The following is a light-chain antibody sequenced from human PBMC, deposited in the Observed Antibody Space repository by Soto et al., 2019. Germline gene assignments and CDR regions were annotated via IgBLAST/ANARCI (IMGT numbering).Light chain of an antibody. CDR3: QQYGNSPIT. V-gene: IGKV3-15*01. CDR2: GAS. J-gene: IGKJ5*01. Sequence: ERVMTQSPATLSVSPGERATLSCRASQTVSTNLAWYQLKPGQAPRLLIYGASTRATGVPDRFSGSGSGTDFTLTISRLEPEDFAVYYCQQYGNSPITFGQGTRLEIK. CDR1: QTVSTN.